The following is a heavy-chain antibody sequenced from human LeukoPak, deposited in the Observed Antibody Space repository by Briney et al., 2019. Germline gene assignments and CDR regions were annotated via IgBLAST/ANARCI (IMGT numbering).Heavy chain of an antibody. Sequence: PSETLSLTCTVSGGSISSYHWSWIRQSPGKGLEWMGYIYYSGSTNYNPSLKSRVTISVDASKKQFSLKLTSVTAADTAVYYCARTNYYDSSGYGGHTKYFDYWGQGTLVAVSS. D-gene: IGHD3-22*01. CDR2: IYYSGST. CDR3: ARTNYYDSSGYGGHTKYFDY. V-gene: IGHV4-59*01. J-gene: IGHJ4*02. CDR1: GGSISSYH.